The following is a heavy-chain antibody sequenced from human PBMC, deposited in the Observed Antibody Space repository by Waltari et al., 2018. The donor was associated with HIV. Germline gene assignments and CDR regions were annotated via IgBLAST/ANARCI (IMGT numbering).Heavy chain of an antibody. Sequence: QGQLVESGGGVVQSGKSLKLSCATSGFTFRSYALHWVRRAPGKGIGWLGMMSYDGKNSYYADSGKGRFTFSRDNAKSTLYLQMNSLRPEDTALYYCARDFAPTGPTVDNTESSPADWGRGTQVIVSS. J-gene: IGHJ4*02. D-gene: IGHD3-22*01. CDR2: MSYDGKNS. CDR3: ARDFAPTGPTVDNTESSPAD. CDR1: GFTFRSYA. V-gene: IGHV3-30*07.